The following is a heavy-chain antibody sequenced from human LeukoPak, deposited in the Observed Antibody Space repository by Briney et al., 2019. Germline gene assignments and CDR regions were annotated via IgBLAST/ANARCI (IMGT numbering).Heavy chain of an antibody. CDR3: ARRDYYDSSGYYGPRDY. CDR2: INHSGST. D-gene: IGHD3-22*01. V-gene: IGHV4-38-2*02. J-gene: IGHJ4*02. CDR1: GYSISSGYY. Sequence: SETLSLTCTVSGYSISSGYYWGWIRQPPGKGLEWIGEINHSGSTNYNPSLKSRVTISVDTSKNQFSLKLSSVTAADTAVYYCARRDYYDSSGYYGPRDYWGQGTLVTVSS.